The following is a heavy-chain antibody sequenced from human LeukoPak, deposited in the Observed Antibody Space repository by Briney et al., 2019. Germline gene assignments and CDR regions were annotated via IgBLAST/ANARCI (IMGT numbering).Heavy chain of an antibody. J-gene: IGHJ4*02. CDR3: ARVKCALDY. CDR1: GFTFSSYS. Sequence: GGSLRLSCAASGFTFSSYSMNWVRQAPGKGLEWVSSISSSSSYIYYAASVKGGFTITRDNAKNSRYVQMNNVRAEDTAGYYCARVKCALDYWGQGTLVTVSS. CDR2: ISSSSSYI. V-gene: IGHV3-21*01.